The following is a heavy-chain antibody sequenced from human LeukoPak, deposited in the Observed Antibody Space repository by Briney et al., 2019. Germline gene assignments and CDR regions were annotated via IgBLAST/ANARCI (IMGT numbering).Heavy chain of an antibody. CDR1: GFTVSSNY. J-gene: IGHJ5*02. V-gene: IGHV3-21*01. CDR2: ISSSSSYI. D-gene: IGHD4-17*01. CDR3: AREDYGDYGWFDP. Sequence: GGSLRLSCAASGFTVSSNYMSWVRQAPGKGLEWVSSISSSSSYIYYADSVKGRFTISRDNAKNSLYLQMNSLRAEDTAVYYCAREDYGDYGWFDPWGQGTLVTVSS.